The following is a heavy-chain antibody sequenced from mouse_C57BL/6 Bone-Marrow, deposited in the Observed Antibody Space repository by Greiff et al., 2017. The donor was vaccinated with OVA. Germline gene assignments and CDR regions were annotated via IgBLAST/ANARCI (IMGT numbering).Heavy chain of an antibody. CDR3: SYYSNYLYAMDY. V-gene: IGHV1-15*01. J-gene: IGHJ4*01. CDR1: GYTFTDYE. CDR2: IDPETGGT. D-gene: IGHD2-5*01. Sequence: QVHVKQSGAELVRPGASVTLSCKASGYTFTDYEMHWVKQTPVHGLEWIGAIDPETGGTAYNQKFKGKAILTADKSSSTAYMELRSLTSEDSAVYYCSYYSNYLYAMDYWGQGTSVTVSS.